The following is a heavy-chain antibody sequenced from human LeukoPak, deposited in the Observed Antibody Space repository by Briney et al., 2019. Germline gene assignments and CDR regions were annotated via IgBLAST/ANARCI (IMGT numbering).Heavy chain of an antibody. D-gene: IGHD3-3*01. J-gene: IGHJ6*03. CDR1: GYSISSGYY. CDR3: ARDGVTRFLEWLSHYYYYMGV. CDR2: IYHSGST. Sequence: PSETLSLTCTVSGYSISSGYYWGWIRQPPGKGLEWIGSIYHSGSTYYNPSLKSRVTISVDTSKNQFSLKLSSVTAADTAVYYCARDGVTRFLEWLSHYYYYMGVWGKGTTVTVSS. V-gene: IGHV4-38-2*02.